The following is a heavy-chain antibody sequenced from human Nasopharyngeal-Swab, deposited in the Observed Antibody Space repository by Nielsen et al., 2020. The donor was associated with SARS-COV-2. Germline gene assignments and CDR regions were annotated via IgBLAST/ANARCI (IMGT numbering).Heavy chain of an antibody. CDR1: GGSVSSGSYY. CDR3: ARGRKYQLLFIFVEDAFDI. V-gene: IGHV4-61*01. CDR2: IYYSGST. Sequence: SETLSLTCTVSGGSVSSGSYYWSWIRQPPGKGLEWIGYIYYSGSTNYNPSLKSRVTISVDTSKNQFSLKLSSVTAADTAVYYCARGRKYQLLFIFVEDAFDIWGQGTMVTVSS. D-gene: IGHD2-2*01. J-gene: IGHJ3*02.